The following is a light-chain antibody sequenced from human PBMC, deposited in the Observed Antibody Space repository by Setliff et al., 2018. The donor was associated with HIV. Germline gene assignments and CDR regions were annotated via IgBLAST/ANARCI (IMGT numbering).Light chain of an antibody. V-gene: IGLV2-11*02. Sequence: SPGQSVTISCTGTGSDVGGYNYVSWYQQHPGKAPKLIVSDVTKRPSGVPNRFSGSKSGNTASLTISGLQAEDEADYYCCSFANSYTSLYVFGTGTKVTVL. CDR2: DVT. CDR1: GSDVGGYNY. J-gene: IGLJ1*01. CDR3: CSFANSYTSLYV.